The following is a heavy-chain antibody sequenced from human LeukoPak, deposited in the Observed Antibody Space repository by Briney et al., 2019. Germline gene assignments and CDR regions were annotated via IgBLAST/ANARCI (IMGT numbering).Heavy chain of an antibody. CDR3: TRDRGAYNLYDY. CDR2: IRSKAYGETA. Sequence: GGSLRLSCTASEFTFGDYAMSWIRQAPGKGLEWVGFIRSKAYGETADYAASVKGRFTISRDDSKAIAYLQMNSLKTEDTAVYHCTRDRGAYNLYDYWGQGTLVTVSS. CDR1: EFTFGDYA. J-gene: IGHJ4*02. D-gene: IGHD1-1*01. V-gene: IGHV3-49*03.